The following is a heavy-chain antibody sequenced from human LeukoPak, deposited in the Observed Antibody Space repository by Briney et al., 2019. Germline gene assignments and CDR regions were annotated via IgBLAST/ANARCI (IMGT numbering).Heavy chain of an antibody. CDR1: GFNFSDYN. J-gene: IGHJ4*02. CDR3: ARVSTAVSLAIDY. D-gene: IGHD6-13*01. V-gene: IGHV3-21*06. Sequence: KPGGSLRLSCAASGFNFSDYNMNWVRQAPGKGLEWGSVISSSSKYIYYADSVKGRFTISRDNAKNSLYLQMNSLRAEDTAVYYCARVSTAVSLAIDYWGQGTLVTVST. CDR2: ISSSSKYI.